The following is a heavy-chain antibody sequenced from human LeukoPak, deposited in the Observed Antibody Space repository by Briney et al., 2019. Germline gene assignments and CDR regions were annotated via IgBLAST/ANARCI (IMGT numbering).Heavy chain of an antibody. D-gene: IGHD2-2*01. Sequence: RSSVKVSCKASGGTFSSYTICWVRQAPGQGLEWMGRIIPILGIANYAQKFQGRVTITADKSTSTAYMELSSLRSEDTAVYYCARLPDIVVVPAALGSWGQGTLFTVSS. V-gene: IGHV1-69*02. CDR1: GGTFSSYT. CDR3: ARLPDIVVVPAALGS. CDR2: IIPILGIA. J-gene: IGHJ4*02.